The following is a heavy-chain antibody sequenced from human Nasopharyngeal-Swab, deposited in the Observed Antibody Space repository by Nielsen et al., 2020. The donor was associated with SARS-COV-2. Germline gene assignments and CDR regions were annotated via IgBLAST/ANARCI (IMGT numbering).Heavy chain of an antibody. CDR1: GYTFTSYG. J-gene: IGHJ6*03. V-gene: IGHV1-18*01. CDR3: ARRELELRGYYYYYMDV. D-gene: IGHD1-7*01. CDR2: ISAYNGNT. Sequence: ASVQVSCKASGYTFTSYGISWVRQAPGQGLEWMGWISAYNGNTNYAQKLQGRVTMTTDTSTSTAYMELRSLRSDDTAAYYCARRELELRGYYYYYMDVWGKGTTVTVSS.